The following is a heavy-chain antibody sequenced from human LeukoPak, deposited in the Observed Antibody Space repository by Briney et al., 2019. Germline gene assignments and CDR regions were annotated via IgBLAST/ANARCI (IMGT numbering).Heavy chain of an antibody. J-gene: IGHJ4*02. CDR1: GGSFSGYY. D-gene: IGHD2-2*01. CDR2: INHSGST. Sequence: SETLSLTCAVYGGSFSGYYWSWIRQPPGKGLEWFGEINHSGSTNYNPSLKRRVTISVDTSKNQFSLKLSSVTAADTAVYYCARVLGYCSSTSCYAPEKTFDYWGQGTLVTVSS. V-gene: IGHV4-34*01. CDR3: ARVLGYCSSTSCYAPEKTFDY.